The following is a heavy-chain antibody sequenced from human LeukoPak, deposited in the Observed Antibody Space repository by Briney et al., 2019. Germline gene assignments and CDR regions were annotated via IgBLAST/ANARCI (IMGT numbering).Heavy chain of an antibody. V-gene: IGHV3-9*01. CDR3: AKVGSIAVAGTANPPYYFDY. D-gene: IGHD6-19*01. Sequence: GGSLRLSCAASGFTFDDYAMYWVRQAPGKGLEWVSGISWNSGSIGYADSVKGRFTISRDNAKNSLYLQMNSLRAEDTALYYSAKVGSIAVAGTANPPYYFDYWGQGTLVTVSS. CDR1: GFTFDDYA. J-gene: IGHJ4*02. CDR2: ISWNSGSI.